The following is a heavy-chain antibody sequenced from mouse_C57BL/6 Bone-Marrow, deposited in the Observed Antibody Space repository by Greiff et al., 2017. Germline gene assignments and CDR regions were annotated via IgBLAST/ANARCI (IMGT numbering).Heavy chain of an antibody. CDR1: GYTFTDYY. CDR3: AREGITTVVAGDYFDY. CDR2: VYPYTGGT. V-gene: IGHV1-36*01. J-gene: IGHJ2*01. D-gene: IGHD1-1*01. Sequence: EVQLQQSGPVLVKPGPSVTISCKASGYTFTDYYMHWVKQSHGKSLEWIGLVYPYTGGTSYNQKFKGKATLTVDTSSSTAYMELNSLTSEDSAVYYCAREGITTVVAGDYFDYWGQGTTLTVSS.